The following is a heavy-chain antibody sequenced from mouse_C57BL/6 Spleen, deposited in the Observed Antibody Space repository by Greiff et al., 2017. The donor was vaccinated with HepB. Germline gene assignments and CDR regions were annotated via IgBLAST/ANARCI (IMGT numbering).Heavy chain of an antibody. D-gene: IGHD2-3*01. CDR2: IDPSDSYT. CDR1: GYTFTSYW. J-gene: IGHJ3*01. CDR3: ASHYDGYWFAY. V-gene: IGHV1-50*01. Sequence: QVQLQQPGAELVKPGASVKLSCKASGYTFTSYWMQWVKQRPGQGLEWIGEIDPSDSYTNYNQKFKGKATLTVDTSSSTAYMQLSSLTSEDSAVYYCASHYDGYWFAYWGQGTLVTVSA.